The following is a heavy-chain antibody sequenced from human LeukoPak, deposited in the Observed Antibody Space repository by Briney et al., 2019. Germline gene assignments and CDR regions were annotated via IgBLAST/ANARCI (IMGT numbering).Heavy chain of an antibody. Sequence: AGGSLRLSCAASGFTFSSYAMHWVRQAPGKGPEWVAVISYDGSNKYYADSVKGRFTISRDNSKNTLYLQMNSLRAEDTAVYYCARDREPTPYSSSRPRENEHWYLSNWFDPWGQGTLVTVSS. CDR2: ISYDGSNK. J-gene: IGHJ5*02. CDR1: GFTFSSYA. D-gene: IGHD6-13*01. V-gene: IGHV3-30*01. CDR3: ARDREPTPYSSSRPRENEHWYLSNWFDP.